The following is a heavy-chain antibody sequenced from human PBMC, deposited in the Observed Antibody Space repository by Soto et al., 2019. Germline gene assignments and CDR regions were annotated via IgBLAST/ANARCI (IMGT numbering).Heavy chain of an antibody. Sequence: GGSLRLSCAASGFTVSSNYMSWVRQAPGKGLEWVSVIYSGGSTYYADSVKGRFTISRDNSKNTLYLQMNSLRAEDTAVYYCARDKIGYCTNGVCYDYYMDVWGKGTTVTVSS. CDR1: GFTVSSNY. CDR2: IYSGGST. CDR3: ARDKIGYCTNGVCYDYYMDV. V-gene: IGHV3-66*01. D-gene: IGHD2-8*01. J-gene: IGHJ6*03.